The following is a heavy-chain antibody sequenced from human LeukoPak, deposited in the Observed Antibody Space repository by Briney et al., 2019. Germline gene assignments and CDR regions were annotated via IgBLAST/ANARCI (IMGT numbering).Heavy chain of an antibody. CDR1: GGSISSSNW. CDR2: IYYSGST. J-gene: IGHJ4*02. CDR3: ASLYCSSTSCYTSDY. V-gene: IGHV4-4*02. D-gene: IGHD2-2*02. Sequence: SGTLSLTCAVSGGSISSSNWWSWVRQPPGKGLEWIGYIYYSGSTYYNPSLKSRVTISVDTSKNQFSLKLSSVTAADTAVYYCASLYCSSTSCYTSDYWGQGTLVTVSS.